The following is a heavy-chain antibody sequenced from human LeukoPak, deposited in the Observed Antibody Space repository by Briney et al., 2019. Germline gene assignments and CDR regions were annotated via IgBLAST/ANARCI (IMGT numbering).Heavy chain of an antibody. Sequence: PSETLSLTCTVSGGSISSYYWSWIRQPPGKGLEWIGYIYYSGSTNYNPSLKSRVTISVDTSKNQFSLKLSSVTAADTALYYCATGTYYYDSSGYRGYYFDYWGQGTLVTVSS. CDR3: ATGTYYYDSSGYRGYYFDY. J-gene: IGHJ4*02. CDR2: IYYSGST. D-gene: IGHD3-22*01. V-gene: IGHV4-59*01. CDR1: GGSISSYY.